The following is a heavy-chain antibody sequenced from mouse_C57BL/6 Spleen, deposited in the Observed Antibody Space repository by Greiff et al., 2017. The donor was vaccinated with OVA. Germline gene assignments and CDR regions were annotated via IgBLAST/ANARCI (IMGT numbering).Heavy chain of an antibody. D-gene: IGHD1-2*01. CDR2: IYPGSGST. V-gene: IGHV1-55*01. CDR3: ARGGYGLDH. Sequence: QVQLKQPGAELVKPGASVKMSCKASGYTFTSYWITWVKQRPGQGLEWIGDIYPGSGSTNYNEKFKSKATLTVDTSSSTASMQLSSLTSEDSGGYFRARGGYGLDHWGQGNPPPV. CDR1: GYTFTSYW. J-gene: IGHJ2*01.